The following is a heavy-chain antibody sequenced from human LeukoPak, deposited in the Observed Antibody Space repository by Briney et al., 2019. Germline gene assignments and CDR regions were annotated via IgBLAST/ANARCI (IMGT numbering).Heavy chain of an antibody. V-gene: IGHV3-23*01. CDR2: ISGSGGST. Sequence: PGGSLRLSCAASGFTFSSYAMSWVRQAPGKGLQWVSAISGSGGSTYYADSVKGRFTISRDTSKNTLFLHMNSLRAEDTAVYYCVRDRSLYSNSWYITYWGQGTLVTVSS. CDR3: VRDRSLYSNSWYITY. D-gene: IGHD6-13*01. CDR1: GFTFSSYA. J-gene: IGHJ4*02.